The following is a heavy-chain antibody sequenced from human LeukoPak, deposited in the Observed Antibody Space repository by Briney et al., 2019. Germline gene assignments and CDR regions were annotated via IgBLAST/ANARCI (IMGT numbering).Heavy chain of an antibody. V-gene: IGHV4-59*01. J-gene: IGHJ5*02. CDR1: GGSISSYY. D-gene: IGHD6-19*01. Sequence: KPSETLSLTCTVSGGSISSYYWSWIRQPPGKGLEWIGYIYYSGSTYYNPSLKSRVTISVDTSKNQFSLKLSSVTAADTAVYYCARDHYGYSSGWSWFDPWGQGTLVTVSS. CDR3: ARDHYGYSSGWSWFDP. CDR2: IYYSGST.